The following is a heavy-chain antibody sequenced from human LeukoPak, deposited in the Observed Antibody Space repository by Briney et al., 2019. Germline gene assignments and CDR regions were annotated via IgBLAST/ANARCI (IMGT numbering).Heavy chain of an antibody. CDR1: GFTFSSYS. D-gene: IGHD5-18*01. V-gene: IGHV3-21*01. CDR2: ISSSSSYI. J-gene: IGHJ4*02. CDR3: ARDTAMAFDY. Sequence: GGSLRLSRAASGFTFSSYSMNWVRQAPGKGLEWVSSISSSSSYIYYADSVKGRFTISRDNAKNSLYLQMDSLRAEDTAVYYCARDTAMAFDYWGQGTLVTVSS.